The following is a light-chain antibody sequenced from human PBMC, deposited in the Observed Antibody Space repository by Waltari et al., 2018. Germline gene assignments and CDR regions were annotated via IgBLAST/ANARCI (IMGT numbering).Light chain of an antibody. Sequence: RASQSVSNNFLNGYQQKPGQAPRLLIYGASSRATGIPDRFSGSGSGTDFTLTISRLEPEDFAVYYCQQYDSIVLTFGGGTKVEI. J-gene: IGKJ4*01. CDR3: QQYDSIVLT. V-gene: IGKV3-20*01. CDR2: GAS. CDR1: QSVSNNF.